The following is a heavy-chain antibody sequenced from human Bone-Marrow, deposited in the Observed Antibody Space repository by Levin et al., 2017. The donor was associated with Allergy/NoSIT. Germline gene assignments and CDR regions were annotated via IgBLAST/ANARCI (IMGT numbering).Heavy chain of an antibody. CDR2: IYHSGGT. J-gene: IGHJ3*02. CDR3: ARAFSDYNGFDI. Sequence: PSETLSLTCTVSGGSISSSDWCGWLRQPPGKGLEWIGEIYHSGGTNYNPSLKSRATVSVDKSKNQFSLNLKSVTAADMAVYYCARAFSDYNGFDIWGQGTMVTVSS. CDR1: GGSISSSDW. D-gene: IGHD3-10*01. V-gene: IGHV4-4*02.